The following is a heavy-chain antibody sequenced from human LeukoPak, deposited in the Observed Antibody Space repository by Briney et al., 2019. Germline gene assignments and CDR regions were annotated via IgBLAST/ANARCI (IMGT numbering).Heavy chain of an antibody. CDR3: ASQSSSWYFYYYYGMDV. Sequence: GAALLPSCAASGFCSINYGIYWVRRAPGKGREWVAVISFDEKYKNYGDSVKGRFTISRDNSKNTLYLQMNSMRAEDTAVYYCASQSSSWYFYYYYGMDVWGQGTTVTVSS. CDR1: GFCSINYG. J-gene: IGHJ6*02. D-gene: IGHD6-13*01. V-gene: IGHV3-30*03. CDR2: ISFDEKYK.